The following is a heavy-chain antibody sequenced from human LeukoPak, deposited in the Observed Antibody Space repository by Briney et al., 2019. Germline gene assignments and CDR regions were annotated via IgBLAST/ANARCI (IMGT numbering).Heavy chain of an antibody. CDR3: ARGSYCGGDCYPRPFDY. Sequence: SETLSLTCAVYGGSFSGYYWSWIRQPPGKGLEWIGEINHSGSTNYNPSLKSRVAISVDTSKNQFSLKLSSVTAADTAVYYCARGSYCGGDCYPRPFDYWGQGTLVTVSS. D-gene: IGHD2-21*02. CDR2: INHSGST. V-gene: IGHV4-34*01. J-gene: IGHJ4*02. CDR1: GGSFSGYY.